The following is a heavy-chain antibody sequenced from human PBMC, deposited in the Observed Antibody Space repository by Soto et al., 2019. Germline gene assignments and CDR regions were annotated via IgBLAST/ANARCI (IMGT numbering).Heavy chain of an antibody. D-gene: IGHD4-17*01. J-gene: IGHJ4*02. CDR2: IYYSGST. Sequence: SETMSLTCTVSGGSISSGCYYWSWIHQHPGKGLEWIGYIYYSGSTYYNPSLKSRVTISVDTSKNQFSLKLSSVTAADTAVYYCASSYGGNPGRGRDYWGQGTLVTVSS. CDR1: GGSISSGCYY. V-gene: IGHV4-31*03. CDR3: ASSYGGNPGRGRDY.